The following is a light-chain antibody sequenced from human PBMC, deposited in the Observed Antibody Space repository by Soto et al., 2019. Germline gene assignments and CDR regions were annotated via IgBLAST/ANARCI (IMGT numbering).Light chain of an antibody. Sequence: DIQMTQSPASLSASVGDTVTITCRASQSIDIWLAWYQQKPGKAPKLLIYDASTLESGVPLRFSGSGSGTEFSLTITSLQPDDFATYHCQQYSGLLTFGQGTRLEI. CDR1: QSIDIW. V-gene: IGKV1-5*01. J-gene: IGKJ5*01. CDR3: QQYSGLLT. CDR2: DAS.